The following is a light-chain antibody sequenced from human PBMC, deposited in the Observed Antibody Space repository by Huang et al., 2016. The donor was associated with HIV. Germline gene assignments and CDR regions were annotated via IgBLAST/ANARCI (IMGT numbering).Light chain of an antibody. CDR2: DAA. Sequence: DIQLTQSPSSLSASIGVRVTITCRASRHIYSYLNWYQHRPGKAPKLLIYDAANLEVGVPARFSGSVSGRNFTLIISSLQPEDFATYYCQQYDSLPRTFGPGTKV. V-gene: IGKV1-33*01. CDR3: QQYDSLPRT. J-gene: IGKJ3*01. CDR1: RHIYSY.